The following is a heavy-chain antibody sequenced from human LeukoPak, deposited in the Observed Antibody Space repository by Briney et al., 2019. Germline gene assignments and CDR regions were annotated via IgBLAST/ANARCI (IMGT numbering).Heavy chain of an antibody. D-gene: IGHD6-6*01. J-gene: IGHJ1*01. V-gene: IGHV4-31*03. CDR3: ARTIAARPRQYFQH. CDR2: IYYSGST. CDR1: GGSISSGGYY. Sequence: SQTLCLTCTVSGGSISSGGYYWSWIRQHPGKGLEWIGYIYYSGSTYYNPSLKSRVTISVDTSKNQFSLKLSSVTAADTAVYYCARTIAARPRQYFQHWGQGTLVTVSS.